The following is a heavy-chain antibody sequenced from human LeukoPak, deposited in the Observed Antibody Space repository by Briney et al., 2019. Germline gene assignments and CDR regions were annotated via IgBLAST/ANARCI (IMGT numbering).Heavy chain of an antibody. J-gene: IGHJ4*02. D-gene: IGHD3-3*01. CDR1: GFSVSNNY. CDR2: IYGDGRT. Sequence: GGSLRLSCVVSGFSVSNNYIIWVRQAPGNGLERVSVIYGDGRTSHSASVRGRFTISRDNSKNIVSLQMNNLRAEDTAVYYCARGRGLGVVSPYFDYWGQGTLVNVSS. CDR3: ARGRGLGVVSPYFDY. V-gene: IGHV3-53*01.